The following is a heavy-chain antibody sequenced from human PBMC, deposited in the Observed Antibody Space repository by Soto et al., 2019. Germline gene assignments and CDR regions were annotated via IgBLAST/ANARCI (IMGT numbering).Heavy chain of an antibody. V-gene: IGHV4-30-2*01. CDR2: IYHSGST. J-gene: IGHJ5*02. CDR3: ARADLVRGVIPHPLFDP. Sequence: SDTLSLTCAVSGGSISIGGYSWSWIRQPPGKGLEWIGYIYHSGSTYYNPSLKSRVTISVDTSKNQFSLKLSSVTAADTAVYYCARADLVRGVIPHPLFDPWGQGTLVTVSS. CDR1: GGSISIGGYS. D-gene: IGHD3-10*01.